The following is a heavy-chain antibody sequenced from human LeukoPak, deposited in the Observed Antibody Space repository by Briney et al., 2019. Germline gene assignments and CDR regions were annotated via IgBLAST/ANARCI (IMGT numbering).Heavy chain of an antibody. CDR3: VRSITMFQY. Sequence: GGSLRLSCAASGFTFNDYGMSWVRQAPGKGLEWVAGISLNGGATGYADSVKGRFTISRDNAKNSLYLQMNSLRAEDTALYYCVRSITMFQYWGQGTLVTVSS. CDR2: ISLNGGAT. J-gene: IGHJ1*01. V-gene: IGHV3-20*04. CDR1: GFTFNDYG. D-gene: IGHD3-10*02.